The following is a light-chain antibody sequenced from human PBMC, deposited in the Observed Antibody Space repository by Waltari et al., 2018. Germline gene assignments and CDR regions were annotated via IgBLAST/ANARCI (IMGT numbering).Light chain of an antibody. V-gene: IGKV3-20*01. CDR2: EAS. CDR1: QSIGKY. CDR3: QNHERVPAK. J-gene: IGKJ1*01. Sequence: EIMLTQSPGTLSLSPGERATLSCRASQSIGKYLVWYQKKPGQAPRLLMYEASRRATGVPDRFSGSGSWTDFSHTISGLEPEDFAVYYCQNHERVPAKFSQGTKVEL.